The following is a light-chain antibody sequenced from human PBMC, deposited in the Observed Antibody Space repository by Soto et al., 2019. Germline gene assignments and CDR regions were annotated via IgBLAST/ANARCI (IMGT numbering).Light chain of an antibody. CDR1: QSISTY. J-gene: IGKJ1*01. CDR3: QQCYGSPRT. CDR2: AAS. V-gene: IGKV1-39*01. Sequence: DIQMTQSPSTLSASVGDRVTITCRASQSISTYLNWYQQKLGKAPTLLIYAASSLQSGVPSRFRGGGSGTDFTLTISSLQPEDFATYFCQQCYGSPRTFGQGTKVHIK.